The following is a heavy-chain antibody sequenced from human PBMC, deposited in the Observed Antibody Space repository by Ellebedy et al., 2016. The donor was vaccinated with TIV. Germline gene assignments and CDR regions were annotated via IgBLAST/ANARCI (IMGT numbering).Heavy chain of an antibody. CDR3: ANMGDDYGAGDY. V-gene: IGHV3-23*01. Sequence: GESLKISXAASGFTFSSYAMSWVRQAPGKGLEWVSAISGSGGSTYYADSVKGRFTISRDNSKNTLYLQMNSLRAEDTAVYYCANMGDDYGAGDYWGQGTLVTVSS. J-gene: IGHJ4*02. CDR2: ISGSGGST. D-gene: IGHD3-16*01. CDR1: GFTFSSYA.